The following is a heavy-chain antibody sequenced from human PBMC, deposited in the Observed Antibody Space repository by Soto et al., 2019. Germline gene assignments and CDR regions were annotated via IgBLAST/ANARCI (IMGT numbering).Heavy chain of an antibody. Sequence: GGSLRLSCAASGFTFTNAWMSWVRQAPGKGLEWVARIKSKTDGGTTDYAAPVKGRFTISRDDSKNTLYLQMNSLKTEDTAVYYCTTLSITIFGVVLMDVWGQGTTVTVSS. D-gene: IGHD3-3*01. CDR2: IKSKTDGGTT. CDR3: TTLSITIFGVVLMDV. J-gene: IGHJ6*02. CDR1: GFTFTNAW. V-gene: IGHV3-15*01.